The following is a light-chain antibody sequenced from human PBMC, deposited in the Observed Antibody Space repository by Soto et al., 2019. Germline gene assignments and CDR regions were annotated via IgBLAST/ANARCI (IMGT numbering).Light chain of an antibody. V-gene: IGLV2-23*01. Sequence: SALTQPASVSGSPGQSITISCTGTTSDVGSYNLVSWYQQHPGKAPKVIIYEDYNRPSGVSNRFSGSKSGNTASMTISGLQAEDEADYFCCSYRSGDTVVFGGGTKLTVL. J-gene: IGLJ3*02. CDR3: CSYRSGDTVV. CDR1: TSDVGSYNL. CDR2: EDY.